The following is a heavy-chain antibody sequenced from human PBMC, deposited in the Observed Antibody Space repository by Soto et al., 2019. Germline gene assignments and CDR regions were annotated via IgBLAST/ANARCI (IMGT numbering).Heavy chain of an antibody. J-gene: IGHJ6*02. D-gene: IGHD3-22*01. CDR1: GGSISSGDYY. CDR3: ARERLGADSSGDYWNYMDV. V-gene: IGHV4-30-4*01. Sequence: QVQLQESGPGLVNPSQTLSLTCTVSGGSISSGDYYWSWIRQPTGNGLEWIGYIHNSGRTYYNPSLRSGLSISVDTSKTQFSLKLTSVTAADTAVYYCARERLGADSSGDYWNYMDVWGQGTTVTVSS. CDR2: IHNSGRT.